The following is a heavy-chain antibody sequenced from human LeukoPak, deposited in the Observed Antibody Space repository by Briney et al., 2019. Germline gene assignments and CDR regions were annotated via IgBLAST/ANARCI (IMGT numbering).Heavy chain of an antibody. D-gene: IGHD6-19*01. CDR2: ISYGGSNK. CDR1: GFTFSSYA. J-gene: IGHJ4*02. CDR3: ATTYTTGWSKPFDY. V-gene: IGHV3-30*01. Sequence: GGSLRLSCAASGFTFSSYALHWVRQAPGRGLEWVAGISYGGSNKYHAESVKGRFTISRDNSKNTLYLQMNSLRDEDTAIYYCATTYTTGWSKPFDYWGQGTLVTVSS.